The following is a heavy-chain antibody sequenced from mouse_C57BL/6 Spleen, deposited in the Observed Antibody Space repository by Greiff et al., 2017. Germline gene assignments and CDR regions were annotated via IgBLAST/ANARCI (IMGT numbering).Heavy chain of an antibody. CDR2: IYPGSGST. V-gene: IGHV1-55*01. D-gene: IGHD1-1*01. CDR3: ANYYGSSYGFAY. CDR1: GYTFTSYW. Sequence: QVHVKQPGAELVKPGASVKMSCKASGYTFTSYWITWVKQRPGQGLEWIGDIYPGSGSTNYNEKFKSKATLTVDTSSSTAYMQLSSLTSEDSAVYYCANYYGSSYGFAYWGQGTLVTVSA. J-gene: IGHJ3*01.